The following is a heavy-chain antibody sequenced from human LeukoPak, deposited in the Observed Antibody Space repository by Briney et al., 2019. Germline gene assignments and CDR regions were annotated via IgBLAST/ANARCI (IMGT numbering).Heavy chain of an antibody. CDR1: GFTFSSYA. V-gene: IGHV3-23*01. CDR3: AKEPNYYVSSGYYYFDY. CDR2: ISGSGGST. J-gene: IGHJ4*02. Sequence: GGSLRLSCAASGFTFSSYAMSWVRQAPGKGLEWVSAISGSGGSTYYADSVKGRFTISRDNSKNTLYLQMNSLRAEDTAVYYCAKEPNYYVSSGYYYFDYWGQGTLVTVSS. D-gene: IGHD3-22*01.